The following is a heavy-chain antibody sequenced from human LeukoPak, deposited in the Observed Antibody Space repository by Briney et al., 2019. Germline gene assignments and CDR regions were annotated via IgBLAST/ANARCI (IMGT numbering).Heavy chain of an antibody. CDR2: IYYSGST. D-gene: IGHD1-26*01. CDR3: ARDRAGALNDVFDI. Sequence: SQTLSLTCTVSGGSISSGGYYWSWIRQHPGKGLEWIGYIYYSGSTYYNPSLKSRVTISVDTSKNQFSLKLSSVTAADTAVYYCARDRAGALNDVFDIWGQGTMVTVSS. J-gene: IGHJ3*02. V-gene: IGHV4-31*03. CDR1: GGSISSGGYY.